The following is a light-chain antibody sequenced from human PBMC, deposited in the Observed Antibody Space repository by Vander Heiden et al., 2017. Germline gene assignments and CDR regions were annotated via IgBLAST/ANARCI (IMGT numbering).Light chain of an antibody. CDR1: EGVSRY. J-gene: IGKJ2*01. Sequence: EVVLTQSPATLSLSPGERATLSCRASEGVSRYLAWYQQKPGQAPRLLIYDASNRASGSQARFSGSGSGTDFTLTISTLEPEDFAVYYCQQRANWPPEYTFGQGTKLEI. CDR3: QQRANWPPEYT. V-gene: IGKV3-11*01. CDR2: DAS.